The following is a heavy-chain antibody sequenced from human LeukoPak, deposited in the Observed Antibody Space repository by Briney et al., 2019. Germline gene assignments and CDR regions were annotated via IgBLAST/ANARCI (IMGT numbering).Heavy chain of an antibody. V-gene: IGHV3-11*01. J-gene: IGHJ4*02. CDR3: AGDGTPDRITLFSHYFDS. CDR2: MSSRSGTT. CDR1: GFTFSDYY. D-gene: IGHD3-9*01. Sequence: GGSLRLSCAASGFTFSDYYMAWIRQAPGKGLEFISYMSSRSGTTLYANSVKGRFTISRDNAMNSLHLQMHSLTDEDTAVYYCAGDGTPDRITLFSHYFDSWGQGTLVTVSS.